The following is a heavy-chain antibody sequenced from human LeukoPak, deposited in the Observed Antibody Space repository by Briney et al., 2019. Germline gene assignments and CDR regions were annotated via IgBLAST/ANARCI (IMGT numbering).Heavy chain of an antibody. V-gene: IGHV3-9*03. CDR3: AKARAWELLSAVDY. CDR2: ISRNSGSI. D-gene: IGHD1-26*01. CDR1: GFTFDDYT. J-gene: IGHJ4*02. Sequence: GGSLRLSCAASGFTFDDYTMHWVRQAPGKGLEWVSGISRNSGSIGYADSVKGRFTISRDNAKNSLYLQMNSLRAEDMALYYCAKARAWELLSAVDYWGQGTLVTVSS.